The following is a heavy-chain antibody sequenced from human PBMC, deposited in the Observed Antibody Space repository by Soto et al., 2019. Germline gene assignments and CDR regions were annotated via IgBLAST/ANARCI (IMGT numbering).Heavy chain of an antibody. D-gene: IGHD6-13*01. CDR1: GYSFTSYW. CDR2: IYPGDSDT. J-gene: IGHJ6*02. Sequence: PGESLKISCKGSGYSFTSYWIGWVRQMPGKGLEWMGIIYPGDSDTRYSPSFQGQVTISADKSISTAYLQWSSLKASDTAMYYCARRGAAAGLEDYYYGMDVWGQGTTVTVSS. V-gene: IGHV5-51*01. CDR3: ARRGAAAGLEDYYYGMDV.